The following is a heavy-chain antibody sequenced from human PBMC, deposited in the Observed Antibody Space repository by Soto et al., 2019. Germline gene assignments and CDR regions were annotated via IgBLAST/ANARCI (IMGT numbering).Heavy chain of an antibody. CDR1: GVTFISYA. J-gene: IGHJ6*02. Sequence: PGGSLRLSCAASGVTFISYAMSWVRQATGKGLEWVSAISGSGGSTYYADSVKGRFTISRDNSKNTLYLQMNSLRAEDTAVYYCAKDDVYDFWSGYICMDVWGQGTTVTVSS. V-gene: IGHV3-23*01. D-gene: IGHD3-3*01. CDR2: ISGSGGST. CDR3: AKDDVYDFWSGYICMDV.